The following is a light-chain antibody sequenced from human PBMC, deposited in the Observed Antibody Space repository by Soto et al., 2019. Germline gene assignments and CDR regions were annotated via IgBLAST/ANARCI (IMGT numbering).Light chain of an antibody. Sequence: EIVLTQSPDTLSLSPGERATLSCRASQTVGRDFLAWYQQKPRQAPRLLMHDASTRATGIPDRFIGSGSGTDFTLTIKRLEPEDFAMDYCRQYATSPWTFGRGTKVEI. CDR3: RQYATSPWT. CDR1: QTVGRDF. V-gene: IGKV3-20*01. CDR2: DAS. J-gene: IGKJ1*01.